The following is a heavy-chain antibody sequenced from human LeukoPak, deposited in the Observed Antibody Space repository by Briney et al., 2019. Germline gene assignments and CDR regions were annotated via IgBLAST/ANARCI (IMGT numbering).Heavy chain of an antibody. Sequence: GGSLRLSCAASGFTLSSYAMSWVRQAPGKGLEWVSAISGSGGSTYYADSVKGRFTISRDNSKNTLYLQMNSLRAEDTAVYYCATQYSGSYYLGDYWGQGTLVTVSS. CDR3: ATQYSGSYYLGDY. J-gene: IGHJ4*02. CDR2: ISGSGGST. D-gene: IGHD1-26*01. CDR1: GFTLSSYA. V-gene: IGHV3-23*01.